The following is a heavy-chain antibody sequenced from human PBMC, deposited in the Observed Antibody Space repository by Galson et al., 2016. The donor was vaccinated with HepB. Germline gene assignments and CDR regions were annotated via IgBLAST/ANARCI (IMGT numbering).Heavy chain of an antibody. J-gene: IGHJ4*02. V-gene: IGHV1-2*02. CDR3: ARGYCDSIMCLRIFDA. D-gene: IGHD3-22*01. CDR2: INPNSGNA. Sequence: SVKVSCKASGYTFTDHYMYWVRQAPGQGLEWVGWINPNSGNAYFAKKFQGTITLTSASSINTAFMEVNSLTSDDTAVYYCARGYCDSIMCLRIFDAWGQGTLVTVSS. CDR1: GYTFTDHY.